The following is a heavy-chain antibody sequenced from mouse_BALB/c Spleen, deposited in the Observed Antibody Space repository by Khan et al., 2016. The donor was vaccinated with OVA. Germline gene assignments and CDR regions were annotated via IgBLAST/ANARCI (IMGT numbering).Heavy chain of an antibody. Sequence: EVKLVESGGGLVQPGGSRKLSCAASGFTFSNYGMHWVRHAPEKGLEWVAFISGDTSTIYYADTVKGRFTISRDNPKNTLFLQMTSLMSEETARYYCATSYFYGYYFDYWGPGTTLTVSS. V-gene: IGHV5-17*02. CDR3: ATSYFYGYYFDY. D-gene: IGHD1-1*01. J-gene: IGHJ2*01. CDR2: ISGDTSTI. CDR1: GFTFSNYG.